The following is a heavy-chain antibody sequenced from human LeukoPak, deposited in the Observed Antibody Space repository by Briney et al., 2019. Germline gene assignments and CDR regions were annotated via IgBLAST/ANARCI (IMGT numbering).Heavy chain of an antibody. CDR2: IKSKTDGGTT. V-gene: IGHV3-15*01. CDR3: TTGSSPQYYYGSGSYLLGGDGPFDY. Sequence: GGSLRLSCAASGFTFSNAWMSWVRQAPGKGLEWVGRIKSKTDGGTTDYAAPVKGRFTISRDDSKNTLYLQMNSLKTEDTAVYYCTTGSSPQYYYGSGSYLLGGDGPFDYWGQGTLVTVSS. CDR1: GFTFSNAW. J-gene: IGHJ4*02. D-gene: IGHD3-10*01.